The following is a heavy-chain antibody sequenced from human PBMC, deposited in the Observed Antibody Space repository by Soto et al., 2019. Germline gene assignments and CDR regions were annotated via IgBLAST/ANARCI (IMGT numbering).Heavy chain of an antibody. CDR2: ILFDGSKK. V-gene: IGHV3-33*01. J-gene: IGHJ6*02. CDR1: GFTFRSYG. CDR3: ARDRLVPYGYGMDV. D-gene: IGHD2-8*02. Sequence: QMQLVESGGGVVQPGRSLRLSCAASGFTFRSYGIHWVRQAPGKGLEWVALILFDGSKKYYVDSVKGRFAVSRDNSKNTLYVQMNSLRVEDTAVYYCARDRLVPYGYGMDVWGQGTTVTVS.